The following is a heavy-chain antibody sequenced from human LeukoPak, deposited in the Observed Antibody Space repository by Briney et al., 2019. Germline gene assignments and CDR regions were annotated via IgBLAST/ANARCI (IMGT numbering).Heavy chain of an antibody. Sequence: SETLSLTCSVSGDSVSRSDSYWDWIRQPPGKGLEWIGTIYHSGRTYYSPSLKSRVTMSVDPSNNQFSLNLRSVTSADTAVYYCARRRYYDGSGYLEWGQGTLLSVSS. J-gene: IGHJ1*01. V-gene: IGHV4-39*01. CDR3: ARRRYYDGSGYLE. CDR2: IYHSGRT. D-gene: IGHD3-22*01. CDR1: GDSVSRSDSY.